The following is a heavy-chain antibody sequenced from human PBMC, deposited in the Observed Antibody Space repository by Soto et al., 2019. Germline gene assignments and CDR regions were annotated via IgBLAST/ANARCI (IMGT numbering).Heavy chain of an antibody. CDR3: ARDRSQGWFDP. J-gene: IGHJ5*02. CDR1: GFTFSSYA. V-gene: IGHV3-30-3*01. Sequence: GGSLRLSCAASGFTFSSYAMHWVRQAPGSGLEWVAVTSYDGSKKYYADSVKGRFSISGDNSKNTLYLQMNSLRPEDTAVYYCARDRSQGWFDPWGQGTLVTVSS. CDR2: TSYDGSKK.